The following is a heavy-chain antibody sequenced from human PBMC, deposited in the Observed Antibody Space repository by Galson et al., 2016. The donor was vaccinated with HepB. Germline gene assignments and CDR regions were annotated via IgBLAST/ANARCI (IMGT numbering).Heavy chain of an antibody. J-gene: IGHJ4*02. CDR3: ARAGYYDEIGYHTGLDY. D-gene: IGHD3-16*01. CDR1: GYTFKTYA. V-gene: IGHV1-3*01. CDR2: TNAGNGIT. Sequence: SVKVSCKASGYTFKTYAFHWVRQAPGQGLECMGWTNAGNGITKSSQNFQGRVTITRDTTASTVYMELSSLRPDDTAVYYCARAGYYDEIGYHTGLDYWGQGTLVTVSS.